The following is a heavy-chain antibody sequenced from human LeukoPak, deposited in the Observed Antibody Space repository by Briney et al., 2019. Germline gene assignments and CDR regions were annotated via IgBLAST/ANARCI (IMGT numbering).Heavy chain of an antibody. CDR3: ARDRAGVYGDLFYYYYYGMDV. Sequence: AETLSLTCTVSGGSVSSGSYYWSWIRQPPGKGLEWIGYIDYSGSTNYNLSLKSRVTISVDTSKNQFSLKLSSVTAADTAVYYCARDRAGVYGDLFYYYYYGMDVWGQGTTVTVSS. J-gene: IGHJ6*02. D-gene: IGHD4-17*01. V-gene: IGHV4-61*01. CDR2: IDYSGST. CDR1: GGSVSSGSYY.